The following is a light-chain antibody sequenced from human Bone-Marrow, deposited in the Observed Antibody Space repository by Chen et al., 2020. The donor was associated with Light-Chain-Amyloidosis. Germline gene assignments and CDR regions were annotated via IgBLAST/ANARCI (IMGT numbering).Light chain of an antibody. Sequence: QTVVTQEPSFSVSPGGTATLTCGLTSGSVSTSHYPSWYPQTPGQAPRTLMYNTKTRSSGVPERVSGSIVGKKAALTITGAQADDESDYDCVLVMSSGIWVFGGGTKLTGL. CDR2: NTK. CDR1: SGSVSTSHY. J-gene: IGLJ3*02. V-gene: IGLV8-61*01. CDR3: VLVMSSGIWV.